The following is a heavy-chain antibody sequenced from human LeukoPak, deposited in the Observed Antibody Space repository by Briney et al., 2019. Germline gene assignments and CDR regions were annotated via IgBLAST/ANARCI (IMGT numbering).Heavy chain of an antibody. CDR1: GGSISSYY. CDR3: ARDTSRYDFWSGYYFDY. Sequence: PSETLSLTRTVSGGSISSYYWSWIRQPAGKGLEWIGRIYTSGSTNYNPSLKRRVTMSVDTSKNQFPLKLSSVTAADTAVYYCARDTSRYDFWSGYYFDYWGQGTLVTVSS. J-gene: IGHJ4*02. V-gene: IGHV4-4*07. D-gene: IGHD3-3*01. CDR2: IYTSGST.